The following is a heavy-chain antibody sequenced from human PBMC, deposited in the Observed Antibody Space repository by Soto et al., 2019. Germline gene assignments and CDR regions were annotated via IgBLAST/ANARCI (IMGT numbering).Heavy chain of an antibody. J-gene: IGHJ6*02. D-gene: IGHD3-3*01. Sequence: SETLSLTCTVSGGSISSFYWSWIRQPPGKGLEWIGYIYYSGSTDYNPSLKSRVTISVDTSKKQFTLKLSSVTAADTAVYYCARDRGDVFDYYYGMDVWGQGTTVTVSS. V-gene: IGHV4-59*01. CDR1: GGSISSFY. CDR2: IYYSGST. CDR3: ARDRGDVFDYYYGMDV.